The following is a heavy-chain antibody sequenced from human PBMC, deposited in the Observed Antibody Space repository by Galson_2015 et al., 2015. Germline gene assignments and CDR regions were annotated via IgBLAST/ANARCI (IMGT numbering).Heavy chain of an antibody. CDR1: GLTFGDYA. CDR3: TRVWYCSCGCCYWFDP. J-gene: IGHJ5*02. V-gene: IGHV3-49*03. Sequence: SLRLSCAASGLTFGDYAMSWCRQAPGKGLEWVGFIRRKAYGGTTAYAASVKDRFTISRDDSTSIAYLQMKSLKTDYTAVYYFTRVWYCSCGCCYWFDPWGQGTLVTVSS. D-gene: IGHD2-15*01. CDR2: IRRKAYGGTT.